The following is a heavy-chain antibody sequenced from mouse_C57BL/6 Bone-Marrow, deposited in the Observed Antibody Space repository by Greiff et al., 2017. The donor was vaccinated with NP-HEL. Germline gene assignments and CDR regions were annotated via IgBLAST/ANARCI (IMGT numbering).Heavy chain of an antibody. J-gene: IGHJ2*01. CDR1: GFTFSSYA. V-gene: IGHV5-4*03. Sequence: EVMLVESGGGLVKPGGSLKLSCAASGFTFSSYAMSWVRQTPEKRLEWVATISDGGSYTYYPDNVKGRFTISRDNAKNNLYLQMSHLKSEDTAMYYCASLSGYWGQGTTLTVSS. CDR2: ISDGGSYT. D-gene: IGHD3-2*02. CDR3: ASLSGY.